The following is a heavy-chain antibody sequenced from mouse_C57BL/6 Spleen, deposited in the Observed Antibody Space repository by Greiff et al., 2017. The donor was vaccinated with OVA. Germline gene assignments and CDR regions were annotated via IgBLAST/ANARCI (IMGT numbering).Heavy chain of an antibody. D-gene: IGHD1-1*01. CDR1: GYTFTSYT. J-gene: IGHJ4*01. CDR3: ARSYGSSYGDY. CDR2: INPSSGYT. V-gene: IGHV1-4*01. Sequence: VQLQESGAELARPGASVKMSCKASGYTFTSYTMHWVKQRPGQGLEWIGYINPSSGYTKYNQKFKDKATLTAEKSSSTAYMQLSSLTSEDSAVYYCARSYGSSYGDYWGQGTSVTVSS.